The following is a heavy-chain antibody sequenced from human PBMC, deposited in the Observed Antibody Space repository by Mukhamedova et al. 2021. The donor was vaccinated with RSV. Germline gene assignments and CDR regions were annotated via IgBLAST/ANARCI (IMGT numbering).Heavy chain of an antibody. D-gene: IGHD4-11*01. J-gene: IGHJ4*02. V-gene: IGHV3-30*01. CDR2: YTGNNK. Sequence: YTGNNKYYADSVKGRFIISRDNSKNTLYLQMDGLRGEDTAVYSCARESYGNYYFDYWGQGALVTVSS. CDR3: ARESYGNYYFDY.